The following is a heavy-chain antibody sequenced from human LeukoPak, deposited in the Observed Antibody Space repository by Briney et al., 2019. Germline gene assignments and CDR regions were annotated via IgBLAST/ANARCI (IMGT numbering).Heavy chain of an antibody. CDR3: ARAHGGGSGSSYYYYYYGMDV. CDR1: GFTVSSNY. Sequence: GGSLRLSCAASGFTVSSNYMSWVRQAPGKGLEWVSVIYSGGSTYYADSVKGRFTISRDNSKNTLYLQMNSLRAEDTAVYYCARAHGGGSGSSYYYYYYGMDVWGQGTTVTVSS. J-gene: IGHJ6*02. D-gene: IGHD3-10*01. CDR2: IYSGGST. V-gene: IGHV3-53*01.